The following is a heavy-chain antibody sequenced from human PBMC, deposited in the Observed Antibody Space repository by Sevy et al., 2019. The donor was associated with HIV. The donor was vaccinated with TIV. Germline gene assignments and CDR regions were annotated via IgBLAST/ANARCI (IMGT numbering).Heavy chain of an antibody. V-gene: IGHV3-23*01. CDR3: ARKYDSSGYFDY. CDR1: GFTFSNYA. CDR2: ISGSGGSVDKT. D-gene: IGHD3-22*01. Sequence: GGSLRLSCAASGFTFSNYAMNWVRQAPGKGLEWVSGISGSGGSVDKTNYADSVKGGFTISRDDSKNSLYLQLNSLRAEDTAIYYYARKYDSSGYFDYWGQGTLVTVSS. J-gene: IGHJ4*02.